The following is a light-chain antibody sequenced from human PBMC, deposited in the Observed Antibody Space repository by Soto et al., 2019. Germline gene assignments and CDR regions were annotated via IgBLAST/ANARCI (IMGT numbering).Light chain of an antibody. CDR2: GAS. V-gene: IGKV3-20*01. J-gene: IGKJ2*01. CDR3: QQYDRSPGYT. Sequence: EIVLTQSPGTLSSSPGERATLSCRASQSVSSSYLTWYQQKPGQAPRVLVYGASRRATGIPDRFSGSGSGTDFTLTISRLEPEDFAVYYCQQYDRSPGYTFGQGTKLEIK. CDR1: QSVSSSY.